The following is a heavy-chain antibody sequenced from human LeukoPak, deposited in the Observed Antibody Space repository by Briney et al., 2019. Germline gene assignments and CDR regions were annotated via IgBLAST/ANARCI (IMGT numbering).Heavy chain of an antibody. CDR3: TQKGGTDH. J-gene: IGHJ4*02. Sequence: SGGSLRLSCVASGFSFSRFGMNWVRQAPGKGLEWISHISSTSADISYADSVEGRFTISRDNAKNSLYLQMSSLRVEDTAVYYCTQKGGTDHWGQGTLVTVSS. CDR2: ISSTSADI. CDR1: GFSFSRFG. V-gene: IGHV3-48*01. D-gene: IGHD2-15*01.